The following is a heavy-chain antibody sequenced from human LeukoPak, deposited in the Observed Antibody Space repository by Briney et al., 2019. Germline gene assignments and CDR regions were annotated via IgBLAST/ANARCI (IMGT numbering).Heavy chain of an antibody. J-gene: IGHJ4*02. D-gene: IGHD3-22*01. Sequence: PGGSLRLSCAASGFTFDDYGMSWVRQAPGKGLEWVSYISSRSRTIYYADSVKGRFTISRDNAKNSLYLQMNSLRAEDTAVYYCARDTYYHDSSGYYLMGGFDYWGQGTLVTVSS. CDR1: GFTFDDYG. CDR2: ISSRSRTI. CDR3: ARDTYYHDSSGYYLMGGFDY. V-gene: IGHV3-48*01.